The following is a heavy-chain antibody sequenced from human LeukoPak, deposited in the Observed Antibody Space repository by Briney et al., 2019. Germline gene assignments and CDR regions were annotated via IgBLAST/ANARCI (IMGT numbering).Heavy chain of an antibody. CDR2: IRSKAYGGTT. CDR3: TRCPTPVWYYGMDV. J-gene: IGHJ6*02. Sequence: GGSLRLSCTASGFTFGDYAMSWVRQAPGKGLEWVGFIRSKAYGGTTEYAASVKGRFTISRDDSKSIAYLQMNSLKTEDTAVYYCTRCPTPVWYYGMDVWGQGTTVTVSS. CDR1: GFTFGDYA. V-gene: IGHV3-49*04.